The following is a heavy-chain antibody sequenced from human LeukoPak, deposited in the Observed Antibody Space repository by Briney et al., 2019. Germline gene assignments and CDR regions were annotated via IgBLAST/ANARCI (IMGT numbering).Heavy chain of an antibody. CDR1: GFTLDDYG. V-gene: IGHV3-7*03. J-gene: IGHJ4*02. CDR2: IKQDGGEK. CDR3: ARDGRPLDY. Sequence: GGSLRLSCAASGFTLDDYGMSWVRQAPGKGLEWVANIKQDGGEKYYVDSVKGRFTISRDNAKNSLYLQMNSLRVEDTAVYYCARDGRPLDYWGQGTLVTVSS.